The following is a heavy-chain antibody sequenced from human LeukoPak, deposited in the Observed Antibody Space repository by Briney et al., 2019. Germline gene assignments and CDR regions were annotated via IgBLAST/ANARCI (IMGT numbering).Heavy chain of an antibody. CDR2: ISGSGGNT. CDR1: GFTFSSYA. D-gene: IGHD6-19*01. J-gene: IGHJ4*02. CDR3: AKDRIAVAGTDSYEYFDC. V-gene: IGHV3-23*01. Sequence: GGSLRLSCGASGFTFSSYAMSWVRQAPGKGLEWVSAISGSGGNTYYADSVKGRFTISRDNSKNTLYLQMNNLRAEDTAVYYCAKDRIAVAGTDSYEYFDCWGQGTLVTVSS.